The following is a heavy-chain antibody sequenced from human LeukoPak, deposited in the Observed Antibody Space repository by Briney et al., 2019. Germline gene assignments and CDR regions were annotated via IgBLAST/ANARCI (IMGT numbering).Heavy chain of an antibody. V-gene: IGHV4-4*07. CDR3: ARDSSRSVSSSWYGAFDP. J-gene: IGHJ5*02. CDR1: GGSISSYY. Sequence: SETLSLTCTASGGSISSYYWSWIRQPAGKGLEWIGRIYTSGSTNYNPSLKSRVTMSVDTSKNQFSLKLSSVTAADTAVYYCARDSSRSVSSSWYGAFDPWGQGTLVTVSS. D-gene: IGHD6-13*01. CDR2: IYTSGST.